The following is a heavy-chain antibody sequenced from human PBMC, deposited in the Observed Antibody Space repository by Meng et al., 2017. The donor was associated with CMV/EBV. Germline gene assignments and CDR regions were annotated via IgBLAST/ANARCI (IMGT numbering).Heavy chain of an antibody. D-gene: IGHD6-6*01. V-gene: IGHV3-21*01. CDR1: GFTFSSYS. J-gene: IGHJ4*02. CDR2: ISSSSSYI. CDR3: ARGGIAARLCDY. Sequence: GESLKISCAASGFTFSSYSMNWVRQAPGKGLEWVSSISSSSSYIYYADSVKGRFTISRDNAKNSLYLQMNSLRAEDTAVYYCARGGIAARLCDYRGQGTLVTVSS.